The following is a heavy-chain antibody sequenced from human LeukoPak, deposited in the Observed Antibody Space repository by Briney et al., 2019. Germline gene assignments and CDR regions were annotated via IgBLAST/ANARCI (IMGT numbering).Heavy chain of an antibody. CDR3: AKDGGIAVAGIQDFDY. CDR1: GFTFGSYG. D-gene: IGHD6-19*01. V-gene: IGHV3-30*18. CDR2: ISYDGSNK. Sequence: GGSLRLSCAASGFTFGSYGMHWVRQAPGKGLEWVAVISYDGSNKYYADSVKGRFTISRDNSKNTLYLQMNSLRAEDTAVYYCAKDGGIAVAGIQDFDYWGQGTLVAVSS. J-gene: IGHJ4*02.